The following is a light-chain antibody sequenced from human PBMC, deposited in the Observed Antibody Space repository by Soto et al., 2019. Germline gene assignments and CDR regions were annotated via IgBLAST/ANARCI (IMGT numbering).Light chain of an antibody. J-gene: IGKJ1*01. V-gene: IGKV3-20*01. CDR3: QHYHTSPWT. CDR2: GAS. CDR1: QTVSSIY. Sequence: EIVLTQSPGTLSLSPGDRATLSCRASQTVSSIYLAWFQQKPGQAPRLLIYGASNRATGIPDRFSGSGSGTDFSLTISRLEPEDFAVYYCQHYHTSPWTFGQGTKVEIK.